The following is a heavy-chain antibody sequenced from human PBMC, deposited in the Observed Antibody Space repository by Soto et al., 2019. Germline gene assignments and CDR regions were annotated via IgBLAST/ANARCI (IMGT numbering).Heavy chain of an antibody. CDR2: IDPSDSYT. V-gene: IGHV5-10-1*01. D-gene: IGHD1-26*01. Sequence: GESLKLSCNGSGYSFTSYWISWVRRMPGKGLEWMGRIDPSDSYTNYSPSFQGHVTISADKSISTAYLQWSSLKASDTAMYYCARQTYSPDAFDIWGQGTMVTVSS. CDR1: GYSFTSYW. CDR3: ARQTYSPDAFDI. J-gene: IGHJ3*02.